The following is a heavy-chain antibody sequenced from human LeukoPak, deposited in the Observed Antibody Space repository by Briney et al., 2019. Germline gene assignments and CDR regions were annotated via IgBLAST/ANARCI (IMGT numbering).Heavy chain of an antibody. Sequence: PGGSLRLSCAVSGXSIGSYWMSWVRQAPGKGLEWVGNIKEDGSDKYYVDSVKGRFTISRDNAKNSPYLQMNSLRAEDTAVYYCARDFAYWGQGTLVTVSS. D-gene: IGHD3-3*01. CDR2: IKEDGSDK. V-gene: IGHV3-7*05. J-gene: IGHJ4*02. CDR1: GXSIGSYW. CDR3: ARDFAY.